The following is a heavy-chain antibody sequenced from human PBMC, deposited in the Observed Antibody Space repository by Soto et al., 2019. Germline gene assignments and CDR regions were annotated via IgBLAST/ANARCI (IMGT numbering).Heavy chain of an antibody. V-gene: IGHV3-15*07. D-gene: IGHD3-22*01. Sequence: EVQLVESGGGLAKPGGSLRLSCAASGFTFNNAWMNWVRQAPGKGLEWVGRIKTKTDGGTTDYAAPVKGRFAISRYDSTNTLYLQMNSLKTEDTAMYYCATGNYDDCGGYKWGQGALVTVSS. CDR1: GFTFNNAW. J-gene: IGHJ4*02. CDR2: IKTKTDGGTT. CDR3: ATGNYDDCGGYK.